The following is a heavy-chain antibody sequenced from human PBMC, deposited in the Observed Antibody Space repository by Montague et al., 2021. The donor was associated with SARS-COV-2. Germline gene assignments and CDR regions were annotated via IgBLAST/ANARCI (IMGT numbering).Heavy chain of an antibody. CDR3: TRLSLGWNTD. D-gene: IGHD1-1*01. Sequence: SETLSLTCTVSGDSMTDSYWSWIRQPPGKGLEYIGYIYFSGSTNYNPSLKSRLNISVDTSKNQFSLKLSSVTAADTAVYFCTRLSLGWNTDWGQGTLVTVSS. J-gene: IGHJ1*01. CDR1: GDSMTDSY. CDR2: IYFSGST. V-gene: IGHV4-59*08.